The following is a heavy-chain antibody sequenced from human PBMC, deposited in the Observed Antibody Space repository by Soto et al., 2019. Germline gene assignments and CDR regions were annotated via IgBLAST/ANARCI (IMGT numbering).Heavy chain of an antibody. CDR1: GGSIGSYY. Sequence: SETLSLTCTVSGGSIGSYYWSWIRQPPVNGLEWIGYIYYSGSTNYNPSLKSRVTISVDTSKNQFSLKLSSVTAAETAAYYCARGGNFWSGYPPTNWFDPWGQGTLVTVSS. V-gene: IGHV4-59*01. CDR3: ARGGNFWSGYPPTNWFDP. CDR2: IYYSGST. D-gene: IGHD3-3*01. J-gene: IGHJ5*02.